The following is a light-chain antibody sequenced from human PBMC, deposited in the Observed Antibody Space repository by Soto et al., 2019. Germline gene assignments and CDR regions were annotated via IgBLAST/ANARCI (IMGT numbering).Light chain of an antibody. J-gene: IGKJ1*01. V-gene: IGKV3-15*01. Sequence: EIVMTQSPATLSVSPGERGTLSCRASQSVSSNLAWYQQKTGQAPRRLIYCASTRPTGIPARFSGSRSGTEFTLPISSLQSEDFAVYYCQQYNNWPWTFGQGTKVEIK. CDR1: QSVSSN. CDR3: QQYNNWPWT. CDR2: CAS.